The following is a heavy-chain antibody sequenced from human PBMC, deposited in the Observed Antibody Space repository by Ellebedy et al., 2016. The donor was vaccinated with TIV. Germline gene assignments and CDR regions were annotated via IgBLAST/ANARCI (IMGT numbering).Heavy chain of an antibody. CDR2: MNPNSGNT. D-gene: IGHD3-10*01. Sequence: AASVKVSCKASGYTFTSYDINWVRQATGQGLEWMGWMNPNSGNTGYAQKFQGRVTMTRNTSISTAYMELSSLRSEDTAGYYCARGFDGSGSYYYYGMDVWGQGTRVTVSS. V-gene: IGHV1-8*01. CDR3: ARGFDGSGSYYYYGMDV. J-gene: IGHJ6*02. CDR1: GYTFTSYD.